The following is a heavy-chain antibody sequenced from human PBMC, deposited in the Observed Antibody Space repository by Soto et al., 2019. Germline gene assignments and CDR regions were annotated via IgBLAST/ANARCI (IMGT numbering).Heavy chain of an antibody. CDR2: IFHSGSA. D-gene: IGHD3-10*01. V-gene: IGHV4-31*03. J-gene: IGHJ4*02. CDR1: GDSISSGSFY. Sequence: QVRLQESGPGLVRPSQTLSLTCTVSGDSISSGSFYWNWIRQHPEKGLEWIGYIFHSGSAYYNPSLESRATIVVDTSKKQFSLKLSSVTAADTAVYFCARSEAYYGSVTYAGPARDYWGQGTLVIVSS. CDR3: ARSEAYYGSVTYAGPARDY.